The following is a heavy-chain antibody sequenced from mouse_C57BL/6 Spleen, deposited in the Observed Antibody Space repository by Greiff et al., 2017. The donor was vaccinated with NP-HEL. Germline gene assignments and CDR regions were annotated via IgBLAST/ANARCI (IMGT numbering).Heavy chain of an antibody. J-gene: IGHJ3*01. Sequence: EVHLVESGGGLVQPGGSMKLSCAASGFTFSDAWMDWVRQSPEKGLEWVAEIRNKANNHATYYAESVKGRFTISRDDSKSSVYLQMNSLRAEDTGIYYCTLIYYDYDVWFAYWGQGTLVTVSA. CDR3: TLIYYDYDVWFAY. CDR1: GFTFSDAW. V-gene: IGHV6-6*01. CDR2: IRNKANNHAT. D-gene: IGHD2-4*01.